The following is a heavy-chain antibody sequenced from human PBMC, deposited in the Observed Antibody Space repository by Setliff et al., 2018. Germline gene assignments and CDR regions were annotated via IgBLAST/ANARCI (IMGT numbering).Heavy chain of an antibody. J-gene: IGHJ3*02. V-gene: IGHV4-38-2*01. CDR2: IYHKGRT. Sequence: SQTLSLTCGVSGISISSGHYWGWIRQPPGKGLEWIATIYHKGRTYYNPSLDSRVTISLDTSKNHFSLRLSSVTAADTAVYYCASPRRDDLDSPFDAFDIWGQGTKVTVSS. CDR3: ASPRRDDLDSPFDAFDI. D-gene: IGHD3-3*01. CDR1: GISISSGHY.